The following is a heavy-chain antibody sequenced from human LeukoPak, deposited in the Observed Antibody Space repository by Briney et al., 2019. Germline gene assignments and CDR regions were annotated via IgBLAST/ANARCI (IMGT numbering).Heavy chain of an antibody. D-gene: IGHD6-19*01. CDR3: AREAPVAAGSDAFDI. CDR2: ISTYSDST. Sequence: GASVKVSCKASGYSFSNFGISWVRQAPGQGLEWMGRISTYSDSTNYARKFQGRVTMTTDTSTSTVYMELRSLRSDDTAVYYCAREAPVAAGSDAFDIWGQGTMVTVSS. CDR1: GYSFSNFG. V-gene: IGHV1-18*01. J-gene: IGHJ3*02.